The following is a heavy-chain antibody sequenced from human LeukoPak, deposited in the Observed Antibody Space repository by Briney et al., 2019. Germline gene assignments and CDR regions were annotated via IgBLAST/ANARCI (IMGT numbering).Heavy chain of an antibody. J-gene: IGHJ4*02. D-gene: IGHD5-18*01. CDR2: ISYDGSNK. Sequence: PGRSLRLSCAVSGFTFSSYAMHWVRQAPGKGLEWVSVISYDGSNKYYADSVKGRFTISRDNSKNTLYLQMNSLRAEDTAVYYCARVRGVDTAMVTRLDYWRQGTLVTVSS. CDR3: ARVRGVDTAMVTRLDY. CDR1: GFTFSSYA. V-gene: IGHV3-30-3*01.